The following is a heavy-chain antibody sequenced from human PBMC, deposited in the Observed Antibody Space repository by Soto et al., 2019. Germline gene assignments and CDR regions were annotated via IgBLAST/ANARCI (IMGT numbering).Heavy chain of an antibody. D-gene: IGHD3-10*01. CDR3: ARDRGAVSGQDIDY. CDR2: ISSSGTSA. Sequence: QVQLEESGGGLVKPGGSLRLSCAATGFTFSAGYMSWIRQAPNKGLEYISYISSSGTSANYADSVKGRFTISRDNAKNSLYLQMNSLRAEDTAVYYFARDRGAVSGQDIDYCGQGALVTVSS. CDR1: GFTFSAGY. J-gene: IGHJ4*02. V-gene: IGHV3-11*05.